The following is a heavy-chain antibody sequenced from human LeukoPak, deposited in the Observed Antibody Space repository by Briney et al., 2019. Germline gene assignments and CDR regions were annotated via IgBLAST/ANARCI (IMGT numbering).Heavy chain of an antibody. Sequence: SVKVSCKASGGTFSSYTISWVRQAPGQGLEWMGGIIPIFGTANYAQKFQGRVTITADESTSTAYMELSSLRSEDTAVYYCARDIERDYGGPKYYFDYWGQGTLVTVSS. V-gene: IGHV1-69*13. CDR3: ARDIERDYGGPKYYFDY. CDR2: IIPIFGTA. J-gene: IGHJ4*02. D-gene: IGHD4/OR15-4a*01. CDR1: GGTFSSYT.